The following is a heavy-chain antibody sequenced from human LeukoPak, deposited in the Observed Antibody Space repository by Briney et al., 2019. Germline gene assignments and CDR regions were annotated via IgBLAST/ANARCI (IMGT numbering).Heavy chain of an antibody. J-gene: IGHJ4*02. D-gene: IGHD3-10*01. CDR3: ARDYEGQRITTIGQFDY. CDR2: INISGST. Sequence: SETLSLTCTVSGGSISSDYWSWIRQPAGKGLEWIGRINISGSTNYNPSLKTRVTISIDTSKNQFSLKLSSVTAADTAVYYCARDYEGQRITTIGQFDYWGQGTLVTVSS. V-gene: IGHV4-4*07. CDR1: GGSISSDY.